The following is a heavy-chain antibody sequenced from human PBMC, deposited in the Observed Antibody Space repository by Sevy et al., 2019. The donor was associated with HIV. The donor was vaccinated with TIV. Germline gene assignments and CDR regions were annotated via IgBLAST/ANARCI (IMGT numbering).Heavy chain of an antibody. CDR3: AVQQWLGDWFDP. J-gene: IGHJ5*02. V-gene: IGHV4-4*07. D-gene: IGHD5-18*01. CDR2: IYTSGST. Sequence: SETLSLTCTVSGGSISSYYWSWIRQPAGKGLEWIGRIYTSGSTNYNPSLKSRVTMSVDTSKNQFSLKRSSVTAADPAVYYCAVQQWLGDWFDPWGQGTLVTVSS. CDR1: GGSISSYY.